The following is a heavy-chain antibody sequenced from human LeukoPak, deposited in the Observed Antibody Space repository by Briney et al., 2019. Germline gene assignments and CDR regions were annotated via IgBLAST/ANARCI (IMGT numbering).Heavy chain of an antibody. V-gene: IGHV1-46*01. J-gene: IGHJ4*02. CDR2: INPTGGST. Sequence: GASVKVSCKASGYTFTCYYMHWVRQAPGQGLEWMGIINPTGGSTSYAQKLQGRVTMTRDTSTSTVYMELSSLRSEDSAVYYCARAPEGIFDYLGQGTLLTVSS. CDR1: GYTFTCYY. D-gene: IGHD1-14*01. CDR3: ARAPEGIFDY.